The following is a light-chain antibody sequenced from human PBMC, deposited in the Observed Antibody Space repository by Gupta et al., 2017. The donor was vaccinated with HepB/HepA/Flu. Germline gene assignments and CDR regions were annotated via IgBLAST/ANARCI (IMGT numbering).Light chain of an antibody. J-gene: IGKJ3*01. Sequence: EIVMTKSPATLSVSPGERDTLSCRASQSVSNYLAWYQQKPGQAPRLLIYGASTRAAGIPARFSGSGSGTEFTLTISSLRSEDFAVYYCQQYNNVPRTFGHGTKVDIK. CDR2: GAS. CDR1: QSVSNY. CDR3: QQYNNVPRT. V-gene: IGKV3-15*01.